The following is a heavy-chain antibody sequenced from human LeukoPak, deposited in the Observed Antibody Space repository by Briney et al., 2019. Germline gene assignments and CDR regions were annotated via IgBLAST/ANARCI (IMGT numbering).Heavy chain of an antibody. D-gene: IGHD4-17*01. V-gene: IGHV4-4*02. CDR2: IFHSGST. Sequence: SGTLSLTCAVSDASISSNNWWSWVRQPPGKGLEWIGEIFHSGSTKYNPSLKSRVSISVDKSKNQFSLKVNSVTAADTGVYYCASKSTDHGELRFDYWGQGTLVTVSS. CDR3: ASKSTDHGELRFDY. CDR1: DASISSNNW. J-gene: IGHJ4*02.